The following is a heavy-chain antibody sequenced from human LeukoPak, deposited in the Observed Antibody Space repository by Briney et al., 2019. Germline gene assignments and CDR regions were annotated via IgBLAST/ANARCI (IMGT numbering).Heavy chain of an antibody. V-gene: IGHV3-30-3*01. CDR1: GFTFSSYA. Sequence: GGSLRLSCAASGFTFSSYAMHWVRQAPGKGLEWVAVISYDGSNKYYADSVKGRFTTSRDNSKNTLYLQMNSLRAEDTAVYYCARYLDGDFSFDPWGQGTLVTVSS. D-gene: IGHD4-17*01. CDR2: ISYDGSNK. CDR3: ARYLDGDFSFDP. J-gene: IGHJ5*02.